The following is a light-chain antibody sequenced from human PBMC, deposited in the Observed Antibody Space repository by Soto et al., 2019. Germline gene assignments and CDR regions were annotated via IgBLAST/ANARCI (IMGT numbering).Light chain of an antibody. Sequence: EIVLTQSPATLSLSPGERATLSCRASQSISSYLVWYQQKPGQAPRLLFYGASSRATGVPDRFSGRGSGTDFTLTISRLDPEDFAVYYCQQCGSSPPTFGQGTKVDIK. CDR3: QQCGSSPPT. V-gene: IGKV3-20*01. J-gene: IGKJ1*01. CDR1: QSISSY. CDR2: GAS.